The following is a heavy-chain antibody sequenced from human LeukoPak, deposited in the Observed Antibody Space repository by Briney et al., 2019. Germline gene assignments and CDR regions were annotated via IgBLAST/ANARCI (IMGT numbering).Heavy chain of an antibody. CDR3: AKDPPSTSRDAVDM. J-gene: IGHJ3*02. V-gene: IGHV3-23*01. CDR2: ISNSGGTT. Sequence: GGSLRLSCAASGFTFSNYAMSWVRQAPGKGLEWVSSISNSGGTTYYADSVKGRFTISRDNSKNALYLQMDSLRAEDTALYYCAKDPPSTSRDAVDMWGQGTMVTVSS. D-gene: IGHD1-26*01. CDR1: GFTFSNYA.